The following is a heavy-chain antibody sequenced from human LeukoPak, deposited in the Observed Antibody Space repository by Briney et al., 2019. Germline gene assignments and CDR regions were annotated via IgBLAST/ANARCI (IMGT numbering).Heavy chain of an antibody. Sequence: ASVKVSCKASGYTFTGYYMHWVRQAPGQGLEWMGWINPNSGGTNYAQKFQGRVTMTRDTSISTAYMELSRLRSDDTAVYYCARKGHSDGCSRTSCYSRWSYSYYYYMDVWGKGTTVTVSS. J-gene: IGHJ6*03. CDR2: INPNSGGT. CDR1: GYTFTGYY. CDR3: ARKGHSDGCSRTSCYSRWSYSYYYYMDV. V-gene: IGHV1-2*02. D-gene: IGHD2-2*01.